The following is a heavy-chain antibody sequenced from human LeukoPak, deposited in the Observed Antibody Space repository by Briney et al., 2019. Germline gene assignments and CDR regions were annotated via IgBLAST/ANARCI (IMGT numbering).Heavy chain of an antibody. CDR1: GGSISSSSYY. D-gene: IGHD6-13*01. CDR2: IYYSGST. V-gene: IGHV4-39*07. CDR3: ARSRRSSSWYPPLEVPPTSSPFDY. Sequence: SETLSLTCTVSGGSISSSSYYWGWIRQPPGKGLEWIGSIYYSGSTYYNPSLKSRVTISVDTSKNQFSLKLSSVTAADTAVYYCARSRRSSSWYPPLEVPPTSSPFDYWGQGTLVTVSS. J-gene: IGHJ4*02.